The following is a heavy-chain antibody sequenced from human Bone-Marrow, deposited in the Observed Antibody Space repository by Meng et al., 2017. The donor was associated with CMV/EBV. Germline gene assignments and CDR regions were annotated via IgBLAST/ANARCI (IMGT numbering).Heavy chain of an antibody. J-gene: IGHJ2*01. Sequence: GESLKISCAASGFTVSSNYMSWVRQAPGKGLEWVSVIYSGGSTYYADSVKGRFTISRDNAKNSLYLQMNSLRAEDTAVYYCAREYSSGNTDLWGRGTLVTVSS. D-gene: IGHD6-19*01. CDR1: GFTVSSNY. CDR2: IYSGGST. CDR3: AREYSSGNTDL. V-gene: IGHV3-53*01.